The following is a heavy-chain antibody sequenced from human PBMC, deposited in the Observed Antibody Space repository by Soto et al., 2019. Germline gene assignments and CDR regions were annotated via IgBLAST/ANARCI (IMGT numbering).Heavy chain of an antibody. J-gene: IGHJ4*02. CDR3: ARDKITGLFDY. CDR1: GGSVSSGGYS. D-gene: IGHD2-8*02. CDR2: IYHSGST. V-gene: IGHV4-30-2*01. Sequence: SETLSLTCAVSGGSVSSGGYSWSWIRQPPGKGLEWIGYIYHSGSTYYNPSLKSRVTISVDTSKNQFSLKLTSVTAADTAVYYCARDKITGLFDYWGQGTLVTVSS.